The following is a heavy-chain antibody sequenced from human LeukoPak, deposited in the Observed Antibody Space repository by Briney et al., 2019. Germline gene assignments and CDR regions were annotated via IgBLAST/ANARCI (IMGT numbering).Heavy chain of an antibody. CDR1: GGSISGYY. Sequence: SETLSLTCTVSGGSISGYYWSWIRQPPGKGLEWIGYIYYSGSTKYNPSLKSRVTISVDTSKNQFSLKLSSVTAADTAVYHCTKGGGDYYYYYYMDVWGKGTTVTVSS. V-gene: IGHV4-59*01. CDR2: IYYSGST. J-gene: IGHJ6*03. D-gene: IGHD2-21*02. CDR3: TKGGGDYYYYYYMDV.